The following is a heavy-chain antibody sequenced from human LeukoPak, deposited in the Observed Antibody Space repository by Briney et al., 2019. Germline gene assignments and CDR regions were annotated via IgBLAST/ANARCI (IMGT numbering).Heavy chain of an antibody. CDR2: IYYSGST. CDR1: GGSLSSYY. V-gene: IGHV4-59*01. Sequence: SETLSLTCTASGGSLSSYYWSWIRQPPGKGLEWIGYIYYSGSTNYNPSRKSRVTISVDTSKKQFSLKLSSVSAADTAVYYCARGQAGRDAFVIWGQGTMVTDSS. J-gene: IGHJ3*02. D-gene: IGHD6-19*01. CDR3: ARGQAGRDAFVI.